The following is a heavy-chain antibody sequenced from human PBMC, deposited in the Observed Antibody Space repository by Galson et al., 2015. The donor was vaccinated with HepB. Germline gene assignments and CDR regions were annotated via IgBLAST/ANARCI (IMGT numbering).Heavy chain of an antibody. J-gene: IGHJ5*02. CDR2: ISYDGSYK. V-gene: IGHV3-30*18. CDR3: AKPTDCSGGGCYSGWNWFDP. Sequence: SLRLSCAASGFTFSSFGMHWVRQAPGKGLEWVAVISYDGSYKYYADSVKGRFTISRDNSKNTLYLQMNSLRAEDTAVYYCAKPTDCSGGGCYSGWNWFDPWGQGTLVTVSS. D-gene: IGHD2-15*01. CDR1: GFTFSSFG.